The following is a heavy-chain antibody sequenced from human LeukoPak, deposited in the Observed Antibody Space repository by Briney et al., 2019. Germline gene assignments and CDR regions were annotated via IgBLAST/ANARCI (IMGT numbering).Heavy chain of an antibody. J-gene: IGHJ4*02. D-gene: IGHD1-26*01. Sequence: ASVKVSFKASGYTFTNYYMHWVRQAPGQGLEWMGIINPSGDSAIYAHNFQGRVTMTRDTSTTTVYMELSSLRSEDTAVYYCARAQSYYDYWGQRTLVTVSS. V-gene: IGHV1-46*01. CDR3: ARAQSYYDY. CDR2: INPSGDSA. CDR1: GYTFTNYY.